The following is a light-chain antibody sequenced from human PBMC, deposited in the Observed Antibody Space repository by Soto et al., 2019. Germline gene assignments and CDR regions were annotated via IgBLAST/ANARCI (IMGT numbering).Light chain of an antibody. J-gene: IGKJ2*01. CDR3: LQDYNYPST. Sequence: ALQMTQSPSSLSASVGDRVTITCRASQDIRKDLAWYQQKPGKAPQILIYGASTLQTGVASRFSGSGSATDFTLTISSLQPEDSAAYYCLQDYNYPSTFGQVTKVDIK. V-gene: IGKV1-6*01. CDR1: QDIRKD. CDR2: GAS.